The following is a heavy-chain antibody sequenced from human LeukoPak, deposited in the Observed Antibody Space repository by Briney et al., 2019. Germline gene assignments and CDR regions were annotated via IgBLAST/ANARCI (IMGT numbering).Heavy chain of an antibody. V-gene: IGHV3-11*01. D-gene: IGHD6-13*01. CDR1: GFTFSGYY. J-gene: IGHJ5*02. CDR3: AKMFIAAARSIS. Sequence: PGGSLRLSCAASGFTFSGYYMSWIRQAPGKGLELLSYISGSGSSIVCADSVKGRFTISRDNSKNTLYLQMNSLRAEDTAVYYCAKMFIAAARSISWGQGTLVTVSS. CDR2: ISGSGSSI.